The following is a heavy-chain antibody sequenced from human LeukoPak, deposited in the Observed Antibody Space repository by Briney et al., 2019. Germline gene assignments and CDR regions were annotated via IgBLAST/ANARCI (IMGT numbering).Heavy chain of an antibody. J-gene: IGHJ4*02. CDR2: INAGNGDT. Sequence: ASVKVSCKASGYTFTSYAIHWVRQAPGQRPEWMGWINAGNGDTKYSQKFQARVTITRDTSASTAYMELSSLIFEDTAVYYCIRGYCGTTACYPFDYWGQGTLVTVSS. V-gene: IGHV1-3*01. CDR3: IRGYCGTTACYPFDY. D-gene: IGHD2-2*01. CDR1: GYTFTSYA.